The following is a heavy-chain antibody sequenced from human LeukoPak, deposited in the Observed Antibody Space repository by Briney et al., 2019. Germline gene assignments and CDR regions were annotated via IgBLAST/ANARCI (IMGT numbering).Heavy chain of an antibody. CDR3: ARESALLALSFDY. J-gene: IGHJ4*02. V-gene: IGHV1-69*13. CDR2: IIPIFGTA. D-gene: IGHD2-15*01. CDR1: GGTFSSYA. Sequence: WASVKVSCKASGGTFSSYAISWVRQAPGQGLEWMGGIIPIFGTANYAQKFQGRVTITADESTSTAYMELSSLRSEDTAVYYCARESALLALSFDYWGQGTLVTVSS.